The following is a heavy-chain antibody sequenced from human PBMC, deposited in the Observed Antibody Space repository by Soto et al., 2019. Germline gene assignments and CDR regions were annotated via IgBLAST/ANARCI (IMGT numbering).Heavy chain of an antibody. Sequence: ASVKVSCKASGYTFTSYDINWVRQATGQGLEWMGWISAYNGNTNYAQKLQGRVTMTTDTSTSTAYMELRSLRSDDTAMYYCAREGEQLAPSYYYYYGMDVWGQGTTVTVSS. V-gene: IGHV1-18*01. J-gene: IGHJ6*02. CDR1: GYTFTSYD. CDR3: AREGEQLAPSYYYYYGMDV. D-gene: IGHD6-13*01. CDR2: ISAYNGNT.